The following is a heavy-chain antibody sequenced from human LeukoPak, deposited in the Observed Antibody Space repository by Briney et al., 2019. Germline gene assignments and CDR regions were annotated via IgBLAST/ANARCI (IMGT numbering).Heavy chain of an antibody. Sequence: GGSLRLSCAASGFTFSDYSMNWVRQAPGKGLEWVSYISTSSSIVYYADSVKGRFTISRDNAKKSLYLQMNSLRDDDTGVYYCARGAAAADHWGQGTLVTVSS. CDR2: ISTSSSIV. CDR3: ARGAAAADH. D-gene: IGHD6-13*01. V-gene: IGHV3-48*02. J-gene: IGHJ4*02. CDR1: GFTFSDYS.